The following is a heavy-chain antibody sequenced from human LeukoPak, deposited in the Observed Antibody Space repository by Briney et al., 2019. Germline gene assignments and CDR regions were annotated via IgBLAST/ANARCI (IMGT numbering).Heavy chain of an antibody. V-gene: IGHV3-9*01. CDR1: GFTFRDSA. J-gene: IGHJ4*02. CDR3: AKEGSVCTNGICRYFDF. CDR2: ISWNSDNI. Sequence: GRSLRLSCAASGFTFRDSAMHWVRQVPGKGLVWVSSISWNSDNIDYVDSVKGRFTISRDNAKNSLYLQMNSLRPEDTAFYYCAKEGSVCTNGICRYFDFWGQGALVTVSS. D-gene: IGHD2-8*01.